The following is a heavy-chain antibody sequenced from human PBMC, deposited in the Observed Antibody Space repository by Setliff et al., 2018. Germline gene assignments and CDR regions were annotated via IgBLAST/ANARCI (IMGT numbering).Heavy chain of an antibody. J-gene: IGHJ6*03. CDR3: ARMSGFQYIDV. V-gene: IGHV4-61*09. Sequence: PSETLSLTCAVSGSAISSGHYWGWFRQPAGKELEWIGQIYTSWSTNYNPSLKSRVTISLDTSKNQFSLSLTSVTAEDTAVYYCARMSGFQYIDVWDKGTTVTVSS. D-gene: IGHD3-3*01. CDR2: IYTSWST. CDR1: GSAISSGHY.